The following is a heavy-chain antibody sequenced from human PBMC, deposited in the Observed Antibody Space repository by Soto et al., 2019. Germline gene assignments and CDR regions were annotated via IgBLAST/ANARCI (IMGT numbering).Heavy chain of an antibody. CDR2: INPKSGGT. J-gene: IGHJ4*02. Sequence: QVQLVQSGAEVKKPGASVKVSCKASGYTFTDYYMHWVRQAPGQGLEWMGWINPKSGGTNYAQKVQDRVTMTRDTSISTVYMELSRLRSDDTAVYYCASRDYNYWGQGTLVTVSS. CDR3: ASRDYNY. D-gene: IGHD4-17*01. CDR1: GYTFTDYY. V-gene: IGHV1-2*02.